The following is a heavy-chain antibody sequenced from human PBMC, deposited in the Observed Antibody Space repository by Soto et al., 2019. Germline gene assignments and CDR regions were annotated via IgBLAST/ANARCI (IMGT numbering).Heavy chain of an antibody. V-gene: IGHV3-21*01. CDR2: ITISGNYI. J-gene: IGHJ5*02. CDR3: AKVGVLRTNFRGFDL. Sequence: EGQLVESEGGLVKPGGSLRLSCAASGFAFQTYTMEWLRQPPGKGLEWVSSITISGNYIYYADSVKGRFTISRDNGRKSVYLQMNRLRAEDTAVYYCAKVGVLRTNFRGFDLWGQGNLVTVSS. CDR1: GFAFQTYT. D-gene: IGHD2-8*01.